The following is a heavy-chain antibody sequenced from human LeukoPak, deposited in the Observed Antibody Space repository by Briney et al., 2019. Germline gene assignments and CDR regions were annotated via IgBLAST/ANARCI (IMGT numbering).Heavy chain of an antibody. D-gene: IGHD3-22*01. J-gene: IGHJ3*01. CDR1: GFTVSSNY. CDR3: ARVLGYDSSGYTTHAFDL. V-gene: IGHV3-53*01. Sequence: GGSLRLSCAASGFTVSSNYMSWVRQAPGKGLEWVSVIYSGGSTYYADSVKGRFTISRDNSKNTLYLQMNSLRAEDTAVYYCARVLGYDSSGYTTHAFDLWGQGTMVTFSS. CDR2: IYSGGST.